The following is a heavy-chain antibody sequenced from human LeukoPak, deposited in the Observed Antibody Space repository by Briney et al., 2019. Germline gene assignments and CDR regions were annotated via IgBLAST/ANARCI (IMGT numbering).Heavy chain of an antibody. D-gene: IGHD2-8*02. CDR1: GGSISSHY. V-gene: IGHV4-59*08. Sequence: PSETLSLTCTVSGGSISSHYWRWLRQSPERGLEWIGFIYYTGTTRYNPSLRGRVTMSVDSSRNHFSLKLTSMTAADKALYYCAKLLNKGNAGAPDNFDMWGQGTMVTVSS. J-gene: IGHJ3*02. CDR2: IYYTGTT. CDR3: AKLLNKGNAGAPDNFDM.